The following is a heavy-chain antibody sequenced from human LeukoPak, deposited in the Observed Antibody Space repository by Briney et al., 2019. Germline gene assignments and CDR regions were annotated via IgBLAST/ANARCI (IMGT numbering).Heavy chain of an antibody. D-gene: IGHD3-9*01. CDR1: GGSISSYY. CDR3: ARGGYDILTGLYYYYYGMDV. CDR2: IYYSGST. V-gene: IGHV4-59*12. Sequence: SETLSLTCTVSGGSISSYYWSWIRQPPGKGLEWIGYIYYSGSTNYNPSLKSRVTMSVDTSKNQFSLKLSSVTAADTAVYYCARGGYDILTGLYYYYYGMDVWGQGTTVTVSS. J-gene: IGHJ6*02.